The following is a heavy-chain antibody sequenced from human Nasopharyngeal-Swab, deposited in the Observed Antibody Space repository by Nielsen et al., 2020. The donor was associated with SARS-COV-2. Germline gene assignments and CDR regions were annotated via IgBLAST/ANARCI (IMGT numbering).Heavy chain of an antibody. CDR3: ARDLHCSGGNCYSYGMDV. V-gene: IGHV3-7*01. Sequence: GESLKVSCAASGFTFSSYWMSWVRQAPGKGLEWVANIKQDGSEKYYVDSVKGRFTISRDNAKNSLYLQMNSLRAEDTAVYYCARDLHCSGGNCYSYGMDVWGQGTTVTVSS. D-gene: IGHD2-15*01. CDR2: IKQDGSEK. J-gene: IGHJ6*02. CDR1: GFTFSSYW.